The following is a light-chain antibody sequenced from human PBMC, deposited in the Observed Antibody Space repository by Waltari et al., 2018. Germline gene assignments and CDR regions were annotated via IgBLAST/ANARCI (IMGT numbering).Light chain of an antibody. Sequence: DIQMTQSPSTLSASVGDRVTITCRASQSISSWLAWYQQKPVKAPKLLIYKASSLESGVPSRVSGRGSATEFTLTLSSLQPDDCATYYCQQFNSWYSRKSGQGTKVEIQ. CDR1: QSISSW. V-gene: IGKV1-5*03. J-gene: IGKJ1*01. CDR2: KAS. CDR3: QQFNSWYSRK.